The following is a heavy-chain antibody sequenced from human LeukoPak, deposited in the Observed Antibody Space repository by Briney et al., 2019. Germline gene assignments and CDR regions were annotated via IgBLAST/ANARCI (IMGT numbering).Heavy chain of an antibody. CDR2: IRSKANSYAT. Sequence: GGSLRLSCAASGFTFSGSAMHWVRQASGKGLEWVGRIRSKANSYATAYAASVKGRFTISRDDSKNTAYLQMNSLKTEDTAVYYCTTFPEDIVVVPAAIRRAFDIWGQGTLITVSS. CDR3: TTFPEDIVVVPAAIRRAFDI. D-gene: IGHD2-2*02. V-gene: IGHV3-73*01. CDR1: GFTFSGSA. J-gene: IGHJ4*02.